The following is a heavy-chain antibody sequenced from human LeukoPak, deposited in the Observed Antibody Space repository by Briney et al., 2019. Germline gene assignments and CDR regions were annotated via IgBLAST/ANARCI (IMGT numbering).Heavy chain of an antibody. Sequence: SETLSLTCAVYGGSFSGYYWSWIRQPPGKGLEWIGEINHSGSTNYNPSLESRVTISVDTSKNQFSLKLSSVTAADTAVYYCARGYVMYYWGQGTLVTVSS. D-gene: IGHD3-16*01. CDR2: INHSGST. CDR3: ARGYVMYY. CDR1: GGSFSGYY. J-gene: IGHJ4*02. V-gene: IGHV4-34*01.